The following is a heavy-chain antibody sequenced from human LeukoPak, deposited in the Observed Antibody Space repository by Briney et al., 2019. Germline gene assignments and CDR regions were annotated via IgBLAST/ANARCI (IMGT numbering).Heavy chain of an antibody. D-gene: IGHD3-22*01. CDR2: IYWDDDK. CDR1: GFSLSTSGVG. V-gene: IGHV2-5*02. CDR3: AHLDSSGPYSWFDP. J-gene: IGHJ5*02. Sequence: SGPTRVNPTQTLTLACTFSGFSLSTSGVGVGWIRQPPGKALEWLALIYWDDDKRYSPSLKSRLTITKDTSKNQVVLTMTNMDPVDTATYYCAHLDSSGPYSWFDPWGQGTLVTVSS.